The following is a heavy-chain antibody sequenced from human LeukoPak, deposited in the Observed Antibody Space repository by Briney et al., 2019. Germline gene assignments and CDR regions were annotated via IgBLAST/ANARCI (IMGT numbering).Heavy chain of an antibody. CDR2: SNSDGSST. CDR3: ASLGAYGPLTYYYYMDV. J-gene: IGHJ6*03. V-gene: IGHV3-74*01. D-gene: IGHD3-16*01. CDR1: GFTLSSYW. Sequence: GGSLRLSCAASGFTLSSYWMHWVRQAPGKGLVWVSRSNSDGSSTNYADSVKGRFTISRDNAKNTLYLQRNSLRAEDTAVYYCASLGAYGPLTYYYYMDVWGKGTTVIVSS.